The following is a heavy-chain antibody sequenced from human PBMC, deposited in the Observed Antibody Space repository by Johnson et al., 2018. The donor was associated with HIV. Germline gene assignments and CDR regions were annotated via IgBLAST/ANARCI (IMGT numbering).Heavy chain of an antibody. CDR1: GFTFSSYG. CDR3: ARLPSGYSRDAFDI. D-gene: IGHD5-18*01. CDR2: IRYDGSNK. J-gene: IGHJ3*02. Sequence: QVQLVESGGGVVQPGRSLRLSCAASGFTFSSYGMHWVRQAPGKGLEWVAFIRYDGSNKYYADSVKGRFTISRDNSKNTLYLQMNSLRPEDTAVYYCARLPSGYSRDAFDIWGQGTMVTVSS. V-gene: IGHV3-30*02.